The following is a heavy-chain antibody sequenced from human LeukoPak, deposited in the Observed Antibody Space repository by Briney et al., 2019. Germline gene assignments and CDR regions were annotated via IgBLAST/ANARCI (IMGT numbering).Heavy chain of an antibody. CDR2: ISSSSSYI. D-gene: IGHD3-22*01. J-gene: IGHJ4*02. CDR1: GSTFSSYS. CDR3: ARVVGGDSSGYYLGIDY. Sequence: PGGSLRLSCAASGSTFSSYSTNWVRQAPGKGLEWVSSISSSSSYIYYADSVKGRFTISRDNAKNSLYLQMNSLRAEDTAVYYCARVVGGDSSGYYLGIDYWGQGTLVTVSS. V-gene: IGHV3-21*01.